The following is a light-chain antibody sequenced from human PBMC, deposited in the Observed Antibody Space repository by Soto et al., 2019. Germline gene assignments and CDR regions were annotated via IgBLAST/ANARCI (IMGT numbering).Light chain of an antibody. CDR3: KQYNNWPLT. J-gene: IGKJ3*01. CDR1: QSVSSN. V-gene: IGKV3-15*01. CDR2: GAS. Sequence: EIVMTQSPATLSVSPGERATLSCRASQSVSSNLAWYQQKPGQAPRLLIYGASTRATGIPARFSGSGSGTEFTLTISRLQSEDFAVYYCKQYNNWPLTFGPGTKVDIK.